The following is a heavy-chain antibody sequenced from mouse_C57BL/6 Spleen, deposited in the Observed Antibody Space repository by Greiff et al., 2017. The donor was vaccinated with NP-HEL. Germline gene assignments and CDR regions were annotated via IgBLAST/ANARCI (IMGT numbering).Heavy chain of an antibody. V-gene: IGHV7-3*01. D-gene: IGHD1-3*01. CDR3: ARYPSKGYWYFDV. J-gene: IGHJ1*03. CDR2: IRNKANGYTT. Sequence: EVKLVESGGGLVQPGGSLSLSCAASGFTFTDYYMSWVRQPPGKALEWLGFIRNKANGYTTEYSASVKGRFTISRDNSQSILYLQMNALRAEDSATYYCARYPSKGYWYFDVWGTGTTVTVSS. CDR1: GFTFTDYY.